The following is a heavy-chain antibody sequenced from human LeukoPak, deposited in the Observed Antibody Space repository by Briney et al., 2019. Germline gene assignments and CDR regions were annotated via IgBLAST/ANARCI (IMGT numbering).Heavy chain of an antibody. CDR1: GYTFTGYY. Sequence: ASVKVSCKASGYTFTGYYMHWVRQAPGQGLEWMEWINPNSGGTNYAQKFQGWVTMTRDTSISTAYMELSRLRSDDTAVYYCARGDELVPYYYYGMDVWGQGTTVTVSS. D-gene: IGHD6-13*01. J-gene: IGHJ6*02. CDR2: INPNSGGT. CDR3: ARGDELVPYYYYGMDV. V-gene: IGHV1-2*04.